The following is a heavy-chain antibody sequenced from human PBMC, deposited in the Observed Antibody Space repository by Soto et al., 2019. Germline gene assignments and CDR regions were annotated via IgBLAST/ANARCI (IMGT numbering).Heavy chain of an antibody. V-gene: IGHV1-69*02. D-gene: IGHD2-15*01. CDR3: ASQSPGRGGSYYRYYYYYYMDV. J-gene: IGHJ6*03. CDR2: IIPILGIA. CDR1: GGTFSSYT. Sequence: ASVKVSCKASGGTFSSYTISWVRQAPGQGLEWMGRIIPILGIANYAQKFQGRVTITADKSTSTAYMELSSLRSEDTAVYYCASQSPGRGGSYYRYYYYYYMDVWGKGTTVTVSS.